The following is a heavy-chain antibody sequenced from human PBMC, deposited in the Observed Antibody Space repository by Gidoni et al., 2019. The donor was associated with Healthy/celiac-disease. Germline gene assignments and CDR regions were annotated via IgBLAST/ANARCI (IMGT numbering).Heavy chain of an antibody. D-gene: IGHD6-13*01. CDR2: IIPILGIA. V-gene: IGHV1-69*02. Sequence: QVQLVHSGAEVKKPGSSVKVSCKASGGTFSSYTISWVRQAPGQGLEWMGRIIPILGIANYAQKFQGRVTITADKSTSTAYMELSSLRSEDTAVYYCARAALSSSWYTPFDYWGQGTLVTVSS. CDR1: GGTFSSYT. J-gene: IGHJ4*02. CDR3: ARAALSSSWYTPFDY.